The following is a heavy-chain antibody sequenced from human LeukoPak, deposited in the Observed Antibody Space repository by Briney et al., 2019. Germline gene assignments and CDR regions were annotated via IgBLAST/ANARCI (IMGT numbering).Heavy chain of an antibody. CDR1: GGSVSSSSYY. CDR3: ARRGDYGDYVRAFDI. Sequence: PSETLSLTCTVSGGSVSSSSYYWGWIRQPPGKGLEWIGSIYYSGSTYYNPSRKSRVTISIDTSKNHFSLKLSSVTAADTAVYYCARRGDYGDYVRAFDIWGQGTMVTVSS. D-gene: IGHD4-17*01. V-gene: IGHV4-39*02. CDR2: IYYSGST. J-gene: IGHJ3*02.